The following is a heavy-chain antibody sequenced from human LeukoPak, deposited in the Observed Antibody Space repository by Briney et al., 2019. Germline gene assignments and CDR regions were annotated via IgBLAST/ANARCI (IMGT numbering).Heavy chain of an antibody. D-gene: IGHD3-9*01. CDR1: GFTFSSYA. Sequence: GGSLRLSCAASGFTFSSYAMHWVRQAPGKGLEWVANIKQDGSEKYYADSVKGRFTISRDNAKNSLYLQMNSLRAEDTAVYYCARVLTTTKSFDYWGQGTLVTVSS. J-gene: IGHJ4*02. V-gene: IGHV3-7*01. CDR2: IKQDGSEK. CDR3: ARVLTTTKSFDY.